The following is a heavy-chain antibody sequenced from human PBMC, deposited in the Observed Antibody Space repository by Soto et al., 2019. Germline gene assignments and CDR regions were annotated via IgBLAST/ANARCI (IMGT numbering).Heavy chain of an antibody. Sequence: ASVKVSCKASGYTFTSYGISWVRQAPGQGLEWMGWISAYNGNTNYAQKLQGRVTMTTDTSTSTAYVELRSLRSDDTAVYYCARDLSGLLWFGELLSSPNYFDYWGEGTLVTVS. J-gene: IGHJ4*02. CDR1: GYTFTSYG. CDR3: ARDLSGLLWFGELLSSPNYFDY. V-gene: IGHV1-18*01. CDR2: ISAYNGNT. D-gene: IGHD3-10*01.